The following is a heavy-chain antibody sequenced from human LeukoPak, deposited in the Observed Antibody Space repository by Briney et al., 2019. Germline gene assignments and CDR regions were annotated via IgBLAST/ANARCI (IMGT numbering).Heavy chain of an antibody. V-gene: IGHV4-4*02. CDR2: IYHSGST. D-gene: IGHD3-22*01. CDR1: GGSISSSNW. CDR3: ARIMGDYYDSSGYYRRSDTFDI. Sequence: PSETLSLTCAVSGGSISSSNWWSWVRQPPGKGLEWIGEIYHSGSTNYNPSLKSRVTISVDTSKNQFSLKLSSVTAADTAVYYCARIMGDYYDSSGYYRRSDTFDIWGQGTMVSVSS. J-gene: IGHJ3*02.